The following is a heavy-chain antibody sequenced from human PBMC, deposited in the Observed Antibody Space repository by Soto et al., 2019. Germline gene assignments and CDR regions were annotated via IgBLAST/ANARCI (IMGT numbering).Heavy chain of an antibody. CDR3: ARAHRSYGSGSFNWFDP. V-gene: IGHV4-59*01. D-gene: IGHD3-10*01. CDR2: IYYSGST. CDR1: GGSISSYY. Sequence: PSETLSLTCTVSGGSISSYYWSWIRQPPGKGLEWVGYIYYSGSTNYNPSLKSRVTISVDTSKNQFSMKLSSVTAADTAVYYCARAHRSYGSGSFNWFDPWGQGTLVTVS. J-gene: IGHJ5*02.